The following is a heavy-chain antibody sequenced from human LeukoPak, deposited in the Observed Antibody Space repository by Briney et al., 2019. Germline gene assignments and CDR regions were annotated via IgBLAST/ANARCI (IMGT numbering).Heavy chain of an antibody. V-gene: IGHV3-33*06. CDR3: AKHSGSYPHFDY. J-gene: IGHJ4*02. Sequence: PGGSLRHSCAASGFTFSSYGMHWVRQAPGKGLEWVAVIWYDGSNKYYADSVKGRFTISRDNSKNTLYLQMNSLRAEDTAVYYCAKHSGSYPHFDYWGQGTLVTVSS. CDR1: GFTFSSYG. D-gene: IGHD1-26*01. CDR2: IWYDGSNK.